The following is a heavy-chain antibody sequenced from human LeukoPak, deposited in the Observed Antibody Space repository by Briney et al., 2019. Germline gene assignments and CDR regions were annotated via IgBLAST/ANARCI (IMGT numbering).Heavy chain of an antibody. Sequence: QTGGSLRLSCAASGFTFSNYWMSWVRQAPGKGLEWVATIKEDGSEKYSVESVKRRFTISRDNAKNSLYLQMNSLRVEDTAVYYCARDGKQLVHHSWFGPWGQGTLVTVSS. CDR3: ARDGKQLVHHSWFGP. CDR1: GFTFSNYW. D-gene: IGHD6-13*01. V-gene: IGHV3-7*01. CDR2: IKEDGSEK. J-gene: IGHJ5*02.